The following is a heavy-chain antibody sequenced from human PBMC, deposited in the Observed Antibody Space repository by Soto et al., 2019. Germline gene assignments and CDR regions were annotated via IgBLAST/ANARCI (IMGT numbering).Heavy chain of an antibody. J-gene: IGHJ4*02. CDR2: IWYDGSNK. CDR3: AVEKFGIAPGY. V-gene: IGHV3-33*01. D-gene: IGHD6-13*01. CDR1: GFTFSSYG. Sequence: GGSLRLSCAASGFTFSSYGMHWVRQAPGKGLEWVAVIWYDGSNKYYADSVKGRFTISRDNSKNTLYLQMNSLRAEDTAVYYCAVEKFGIAPGYWGQGTLVTVSS.